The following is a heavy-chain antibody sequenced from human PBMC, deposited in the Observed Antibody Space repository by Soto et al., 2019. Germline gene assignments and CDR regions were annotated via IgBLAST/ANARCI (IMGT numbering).Heavy chain of an antibody. D-gene: IGHD3-16*02. CDR2: IYYSGST. Sequence: QLQLQESGPGLVKPSETLSLTCTVSGGSISSSSYYWGWIRQPPGKGLEWIGSIYYSGSTYYKPHLQRRVTIPVDTSKNLFSLKLSSVTAADTAVYYCARLGNCVWGSYRFAVDLDVWGQGTTVTVSS. CDR3: ARLGNCVWGSYRFAVDLDV. CDR1: GGSISSSSYY. J-gene: IGHJ6*02. V-gene: IGHV4-39*01.